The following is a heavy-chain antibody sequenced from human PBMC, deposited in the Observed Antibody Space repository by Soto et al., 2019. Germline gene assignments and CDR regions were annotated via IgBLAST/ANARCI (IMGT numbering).Heavy chain of an antibody. CDR1: GGTFSSYT. D-gene: IGHD6-13*01. CDR2: IIPILGIA. Sequence: QVQLVQSGAEVKKPGSSVKVSCKASGGTFSSYTISWVRQAPGQGLEWMGRIIPILGIANYAQKFQGRVTITADKYTSTAYMELSSLRSEDTAVYYCARHAGSSWYFLLDYWGQGTLVTVSS. J-gene: IGHJ4*02. CDR3: ARHAGSSWYFLLDY. V-gene: IGHV1-69*02.